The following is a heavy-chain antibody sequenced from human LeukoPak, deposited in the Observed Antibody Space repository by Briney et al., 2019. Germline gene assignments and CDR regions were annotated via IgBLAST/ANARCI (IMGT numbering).Heavy chain of an antibody. CDR2: RNPNSGNT. J-gene: IGHJ6*03. CDR3: ARGDDYYDFWSGYLDYYYYMDV. V-gene: IGHV1-8*01. Sequence: ASVKVPCKASGYTFTSYDINWVRQATGQGLEWMGWRNPNSGNTGYAQKFQGRVTMTRNTSISTAYMELSSLRSEDTAVYYCARGDDYYDFWSGYLDYYYYMDVWGKGTTGTVSS. D-gene: IGHD3-3*01. CDR1: GYTFTSYD.